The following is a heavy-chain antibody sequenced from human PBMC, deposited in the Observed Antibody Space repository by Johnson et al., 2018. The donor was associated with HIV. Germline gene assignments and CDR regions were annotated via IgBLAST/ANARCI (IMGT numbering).Heavy chain of an antibody. CDR1: GFTFSNAW. J-gene: IGHJ3*02. D-gene: IGHD4-11*01. CDR3: ARGSTVTTLSGAFDI. CDR2: IYSGGST. Sequence: VQLVESGGGLVKPGGSLRLSCAASGFTFSNAWMSWVRQAPGKGLEWVSVIYSGGSTYYADSVKGRFTISRDNSKNTLYLQMNSLRADDTAVYYCARGSTVTTLSGAFDIWGQGTLVTVSS. V-gene: IGHV3-66*01.